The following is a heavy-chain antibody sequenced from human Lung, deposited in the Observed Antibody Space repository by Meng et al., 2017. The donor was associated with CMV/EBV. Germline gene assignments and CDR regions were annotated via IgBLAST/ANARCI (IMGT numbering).Heavy chain of an antibody. CDR2: IYSGGST. V-gene: IGHV3-53*01. Sequence: GEXXKISCAASGFTVSGNYMNWVRQAPGKGLEWVSVIYSGGSTYYADSVKGRFTISRDNSKNTLYLQMNSLRAEDTAVYYCARDSYGMDVWCQGTTVNGAS. J-gene: IGHJ6*02. CDR1: GFTVSGNY. CDR3: ARDSYGMDV.